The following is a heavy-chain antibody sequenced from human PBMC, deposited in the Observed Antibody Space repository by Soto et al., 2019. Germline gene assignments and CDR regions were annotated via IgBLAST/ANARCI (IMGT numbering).Heavy chain of an antibody. CDR3: TRGDL. CDR1: GFIVSSNC. V-gene: IGHV3-53*01. Sequence: GGSLRLSCAASGFIVSSNCMSWVRRAPGKGLEWVSTMYSGGNSYYVDSVKGRFTISRDISKNALYLQMNSLRAEDTAMYYCTRGDLWGQGTLVTVSS. J-gene: IGHJ5*02. CDR2: MYSGGNS.